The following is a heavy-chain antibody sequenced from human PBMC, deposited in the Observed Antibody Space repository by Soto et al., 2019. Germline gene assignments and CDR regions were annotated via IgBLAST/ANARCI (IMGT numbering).Heavy chain of an antibody. J-gene: IGHJ6*02. Sequence: QVQLVQSGAEVKKPGSSVKVSCKVSGGTFSSYAISWVRQAPGQGLEWMGGIIPIFDTEKYAQKFQGRVTMTADESTSTACMELSSLRSEDTAVYHCAIMLGHSTTWYLNGLDVWGQWTTVIVSS. D-gene: IGHD6-13*01. CDR3: AIMLGHSTTWYLNGLDV. V-gene: IGHV1-69*01. CDR1: GGTFSSYA. CDR2: IIPIFDTE.